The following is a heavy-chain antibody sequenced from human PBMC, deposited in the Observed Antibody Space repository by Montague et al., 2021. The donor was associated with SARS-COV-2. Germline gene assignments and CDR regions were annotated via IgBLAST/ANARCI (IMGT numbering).Heavy chain of an antibody. CDR3: AHKKGGWQIEFEF. J-gene: IGHJ1*01. V-gene: IGHV2-5*01. CDR1: GFSLSTSGVG. Sequence: PALVKPTQTLTLTCTFSGFSLSTSGVGVGWIRQSPGKALECLALIDWNDDKRYSSSLKSRLTVSKDTSRNQVVLTVTNMDPVDTATYYCAHKKGGWQIEFEFWGQGIMVTVSS. CDR2: IDWNDDK. D-gene: IGHD6-19*01.